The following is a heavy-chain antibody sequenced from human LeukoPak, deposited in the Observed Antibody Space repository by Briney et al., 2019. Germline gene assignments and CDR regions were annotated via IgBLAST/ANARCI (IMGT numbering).Heavy chain of an antibody. CDR2: IYYSGST. Sequence: SETLSLTCSVSGGSISSYYWSWIRQPPGKGLEWIGYIYYSGSTNYNPSLKSRVTISVDTSKNQFSLKLSSVTAADTAVYYCARAYYYGSGSLVDWFDPWGQGTLVTVSS. D-gene: IGHD3-10*01. CDR1: GGSISSYY. V-gene: IGHV4-59*01. CDR3: ARAYYYGSGSLVDWFDP. J-gene: IGHJ5*02.